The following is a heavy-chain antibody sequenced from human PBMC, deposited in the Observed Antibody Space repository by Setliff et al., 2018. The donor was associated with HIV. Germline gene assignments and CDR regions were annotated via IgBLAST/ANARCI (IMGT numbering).Heavy chain of an antibody. D-gene: IGHD2-15*01. CDR1: GYMFTDYY. CDR3: ARDLAYCSGGSCYRPFIYYFYYMDV. J-gene: IGHJ6*03. V-gene: IGHV1-2*02. Sequence: KVSCKASGYMFTDYYIHWVRQAPGQGLEWMGWINPKSGDTKYGQSFQGRVTMTRDTSINTAYMEVSWLTSDDTAIYYCARDLAYCSGGSCYRPFIYYFYYMDVWGKGATVTVSS. CDR2: INPKSGDT.